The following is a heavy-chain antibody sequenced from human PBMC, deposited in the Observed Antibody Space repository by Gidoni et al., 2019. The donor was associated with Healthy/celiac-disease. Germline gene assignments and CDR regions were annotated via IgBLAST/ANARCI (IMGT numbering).Heavy chain of an antibody. J-gene: IGHJ4*02. D-gene: IGHD1-26*01. V-gene: IGHV1-69*04. CDR2: IIPILGIA. CDR3: ARVTIGYSGSYYDLDY. Sequence: QVQLVQSGAEVKKPGSSVKVSCKASGGTFSSYAISWVRQAPGQGLEWMGRIIPILGIANYAQKFQGRVTITADKSTSTAYMELSSLRSEDTAVYYCARVTIGYSGSYYDLDYWGQGTLVTVSS. CDR1: GGTFSSYA.